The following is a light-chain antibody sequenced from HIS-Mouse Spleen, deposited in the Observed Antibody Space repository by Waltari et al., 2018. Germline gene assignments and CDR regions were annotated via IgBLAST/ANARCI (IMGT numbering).Light chain of an antibody. CDR1: SSNIGSNY. CDR2: RNN. CDR3: AAWDDSLSGPV. J-gene: IGLJ3*02. Sequence: QSVLPQPPSASGTPGQRVTISCSGSSSNIGSNYVYWYQPLPGPAPKLLIYRNNQRPSGVPDRFSGSKSGTSASLAISGLRSEDEADYYCAAWDDSLSGPVFGGGTKLTVL. V-gene: IGLV1-47*01.